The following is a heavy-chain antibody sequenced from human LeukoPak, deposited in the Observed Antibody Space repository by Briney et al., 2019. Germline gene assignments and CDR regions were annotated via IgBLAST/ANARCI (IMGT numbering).Heavy chain of an antibody. D-gene: IGHD1-26*01. CDR2: IYYSGST. J-gene: IGHJ3*02. CDR3: ATVGRTYIIASSKGLGAFDI. V-gene: IGHV4-39*01. Sequence: SETLSLTCTVSGGSISSSSYYWGWIRQPPGKGLEWIGSIYYSGSTYYNPSLKSRVTISVDTSKNQFSLKLSSVTAADTAVYYCATVGRTYIIASSKGLGAFDIWGQGTMVTVSS. CDR1: GGSISSSSYY.